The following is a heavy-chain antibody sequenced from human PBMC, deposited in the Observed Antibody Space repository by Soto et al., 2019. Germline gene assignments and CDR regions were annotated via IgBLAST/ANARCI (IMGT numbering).Heavy chain of an antibody. CDR3: ARAFPSHSSGWYLGYYYYGMDV. Sequence: GASVKVSCKASGYTFTGYYMHWVRQAPGQGLEWMGWINPNSGGTNYAQKFRGWVTMTRDTSISTAYMELSRLRSDDTAVYYCARAFPSHSSGWYLGYYYYGMDVWGQGTTVTVSS. CDR1: GYTFTGYY. CDR2: INPNSGGT. J-gene: IGHJ6*02. D-gene: IGHD6-19*01. V-gene: IGHV1-2*04.